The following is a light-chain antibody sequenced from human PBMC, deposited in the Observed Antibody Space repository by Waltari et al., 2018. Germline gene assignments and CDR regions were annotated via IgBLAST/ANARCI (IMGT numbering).Light chain of an antibody. CDR3: QSFDSNLSGSL. Sequence: QSVLTQPPSVSGAPGQRVTISCPGNSSNIRSIYGLSWYQQLPGTAPKLLIYGNTHRPSGVPDRFSGSKSGTSASLAITGLQAEDEADYYCQSFDSNLSGSLFGGGTKLTVL. J-gene: IGLJ2*01. V-gene: IGLV1-40*01. CDR2: GNT. CDR1: SSNIRSIYG.